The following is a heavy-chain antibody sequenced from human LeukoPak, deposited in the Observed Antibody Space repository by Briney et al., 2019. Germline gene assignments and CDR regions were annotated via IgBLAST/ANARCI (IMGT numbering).Heavy chain of an antibody. CDR2: INPNSGGT. CDR3: ARGGIVVLPAAMPNY. Sequence: ASVKVSCKASGYTFTGYYMHWVRQAPGQGLEWMGWINPNSGGTNYAQKSQGRVTMTRDTSISTAYMELSRLSSDDTAVYYCARGGIVVLPAAMPNYWGQGTLVTVSS. CDR1: GYTFTGYY. J-gene: IGHJ4*02. V-gene: IGHV1-2*02. D-gene: IGHD2-2*01.